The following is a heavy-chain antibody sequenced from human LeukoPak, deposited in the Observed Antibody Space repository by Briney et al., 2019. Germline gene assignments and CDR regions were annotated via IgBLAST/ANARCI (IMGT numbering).Heavy chain of an antibody. V-gene: IGHV4-38-2*02. CDR3: ARDQGMWELLRTPSRLGDAFDI. D-gene: IGHD1-26*01. CDR2: IYHSGST. CDR1: GYSISSGYY. J-gene: IGHJ3*02. Sequence: SETLSLTCTVSGYSISSGYYWGWIRQPPGKGLEWIGSIYHSGSTYYNPSLKSRVTISVDTSKNQFSLKLSSVTAADTAVCYCARDQGMWELLRTPSRLGDAFDIWGQGTMVTVSS.